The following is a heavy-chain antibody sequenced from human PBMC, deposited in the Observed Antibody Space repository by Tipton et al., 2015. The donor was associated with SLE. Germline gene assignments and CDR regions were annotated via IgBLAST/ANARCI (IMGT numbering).Heavy chain of an antibody. V-gene: IGHV3-23*01. CDR3: ARSPVDYWNGYSA. CDR1: GFTLSPYG. Sequence: SLRLSCAASGFTLSPYGMHWVRQAPGKGLEWVSAITGSGDRTYHIDSVKGRFTISRDNSKNSLYLQMNGLRAEDTAVYYCARSPVDYWNGYSAWGQGTLVAVSS. CDR2: ITGSGDRT. D-gene: IGHD3-3*01. J-gene: IGHJ4*02.